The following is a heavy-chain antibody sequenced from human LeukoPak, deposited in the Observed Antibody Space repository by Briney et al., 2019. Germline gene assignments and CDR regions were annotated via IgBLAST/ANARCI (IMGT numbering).Heavy chain of an antibody. D-gene: IGHD3-10*01. Sequence: ASVKVSCKASGGTFSSYAISWVRQAPGQGLEWMGGIIPIFGTANYAQKFQGRVTITADESTSTAYMELSSLRSEDTAAYYCARSDYGSGSYFDYWGQGTLVTVSS. J-gene: IGHJ4*02. CDR1: GGTFSSYA. CDR3: ARSDYGSGSYFDY. CDR2: IIPIFGTA. V-gene: IGHV1-69*13.